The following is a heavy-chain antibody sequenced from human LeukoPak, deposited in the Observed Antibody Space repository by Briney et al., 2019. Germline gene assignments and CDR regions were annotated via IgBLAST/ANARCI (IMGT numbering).Heavy chain of an antibody. CDR2: INHSGST. Sequence: SETLSLTCAVYGGSFSGYYWSWIRQPPGKGLEWIGEINHSGSTNYNPSLKSRVTISVDTSKNQFSLKLSSVTAADTAVYYCARELRYFDPFDYWGQGTLVTVSS. CDR3: ARELRYFDPFDY. CDR1: GGSFSGYY. J-gene: IGHJ4*02. V-gene: IGHV4-34*01. D-gene: IGHD3-9*01.